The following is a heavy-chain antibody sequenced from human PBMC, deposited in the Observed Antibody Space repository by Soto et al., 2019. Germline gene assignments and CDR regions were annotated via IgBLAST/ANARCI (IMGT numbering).Heavy chain of an antibody. CDR3: ASGIQLWLRRINNGYSG. Sequence: QVQLVQSGAEVKKPESSVKVSCKAPGGTFSTYAISWVRQAPGQGLEWMGGLITMFGPANYAQRFQDRVTITADESTNTVYMERSSLRSEETAVYFCASGIQLWLRRINNGYSGWGQGTLVTVSS. V-gene: IGHV1-69*12. J-gene: IGHJ4*02. D-gene: IGHD5-18*01. CDR1: GGTFSTYA. CDR2: LITMFGPA.